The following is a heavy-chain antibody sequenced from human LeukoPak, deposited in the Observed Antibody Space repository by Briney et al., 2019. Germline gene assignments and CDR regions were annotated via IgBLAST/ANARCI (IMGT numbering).Heavy chain of an antibody. CDR3: ATGRGDYGYYFDY. J-gene: IGHJ4*02. D-gene: IGHD4-17*01. Sequence: GASVTVSFKVSVYTLTELSMHWVRQAPGKRREGLGGFDPEDGETIYAQKFQGRVTMTEDTSTDTAYMELSSLRSEDTAVYYCATGRGDYGYYFDYWGQGTLVTVSS. CDR1: VYTLTELS. CDR2: FDPEDGET. V-gene: IGHV1-24*01.